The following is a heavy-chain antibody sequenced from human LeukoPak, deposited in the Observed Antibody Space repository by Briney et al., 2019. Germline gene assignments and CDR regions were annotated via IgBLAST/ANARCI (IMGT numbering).Heavy chain of an antibody. J-gene: IGHJ6*02. CDR2: IYSGGST. D-gene: IGHD3-3*01. CDR3: AREVWSARPFYYYYGMDV. CDR1: GFTVSSNY. V-gene: IGHV3-53*01. Sequence: GGSLRLSCAASGFTVSSNYMSWVRQAPGKGLEWVSVIYSGGSTYYADSVKGRFTISRDNSKNTLYLQMNSLRAEDTAVYYCAREVWSARPFYYYYGMDVWGQGTTVTVSS.